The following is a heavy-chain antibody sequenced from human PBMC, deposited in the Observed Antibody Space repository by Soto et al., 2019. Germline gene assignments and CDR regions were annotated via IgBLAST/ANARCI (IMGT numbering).Heavy chain of an antibody. CDR3: ATLYMVRGVRTFDY. D-gene: IGHD3-10*01. J-gene: IGHJ4*02. Sequence: QVQLQESGPGLVKPSQTLSLTCTVSGGSISSGGYYWSWIRQHPGKGLEWIGYIYYTGSTYYNPAINSRVTKAVDTSKNQFSLKLSSVTAADTAVYYCATLYMVRGVRTFDYWGQGTLVTVSS. CDR1: GGSISSGGYY. CDR2: IYYTGST. V-gene: IGHV4-31*03.